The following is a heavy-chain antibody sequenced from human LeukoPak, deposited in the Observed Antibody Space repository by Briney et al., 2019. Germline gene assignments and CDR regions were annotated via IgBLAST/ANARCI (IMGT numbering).Heavy chain of an antibody. CDR3: ARDGEARVAVAGTYWFDP. CDR1: GCTVSSNY. D-gene: IGHD6-19*01. J-gene: IGHJ5*02. CDR2: IYSGGST. Sequence: GGSLRLSCAASGCTVSSNYMSWVRQAPGKGLEWVSVIYSGGSTYYADSVKGRFTISRDNSKNTLYLQMNSLRAEDTAVYYCARDGEARVAVAGTYWFDPWGQGTLVTVSS. V-gene: IGHV3-53*01.